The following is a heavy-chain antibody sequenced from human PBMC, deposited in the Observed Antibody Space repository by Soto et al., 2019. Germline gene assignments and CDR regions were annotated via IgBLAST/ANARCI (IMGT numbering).Heavy chain of an antibody. Sequence: EVQLVESGGGLVQPGGSLRLSCAASGFTFSNYRMHWVRQAPGKGLVWVSCIESDGSRTTYADFVKGRFTISRDNAKNTLYLQMNSLRVEDTAVYYCARDASGLSYWGQGTLVTVSS. CDR2: IESDGSRT. CDR1: GFTFSNYR. J-gene: IGHJ4*02. V-gene: IGHV3-74*01. CDR3: ARDASGLSY. D-gene: IGHD3-3*01.